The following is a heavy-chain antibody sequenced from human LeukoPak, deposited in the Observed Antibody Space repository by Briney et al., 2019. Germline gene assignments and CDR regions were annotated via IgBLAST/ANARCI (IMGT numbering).Heavy chain of an antibody. V-gene: IGHV3-21*01. D-gene: IGHD3-10*01. CDR2: ISSSSTHI. CDR1: GFPFRSYS. CDR3: ARAEGSGSSFDY. Sequence: GGPLRLSCAASGFPFRSYSMNWVRQAPGKGLEWVSSISSSSTHIYYADSVKGRFTISRDNAKNSLYLQMNSLRVEDTAVYYCARAEGSGSSFDYWGQGTLVTVSS. J-gene: IGHJ4*02.